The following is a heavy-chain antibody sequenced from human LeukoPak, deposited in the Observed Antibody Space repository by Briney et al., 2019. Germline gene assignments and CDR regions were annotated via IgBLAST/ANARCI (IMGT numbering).Heavy chain of an antibody. V-gene: IGHV3-64D*06. J-gene: IGHJ3*02. CDR1: GFTFSSYA. CDR2: ISSNGGST. Sequence: GGSLRLSSSASGFTFSSYAMHWVRQAPGKGLEYVSAISSNGGSTYYADSVKGRFTISRDNSKNTLYLQMSSLRAEDTAVYYCVKQMTPVTLGTFGIWGQGTMVTVSS. D-gene: IGHD4-17*01. CDR3: VKQMTPVTLGTFGI.